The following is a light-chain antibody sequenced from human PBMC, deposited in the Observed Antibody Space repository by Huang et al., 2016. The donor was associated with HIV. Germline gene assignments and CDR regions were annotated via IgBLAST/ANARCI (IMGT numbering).Light chain of an antibody. CDR3: MQALQTPRT. CDR2: LSS. V-gene: IGKV2-28*01. CDR1: QSLLHTNGYNY. J-gene: IGKJ5*01. Sequence: DIVMTQSPLSLPVTPGEPASISCRSSQSLLHTNGYNYVDWYLQKPGQPPQLVIYLSSNRASGVPDRVSGSGSVTHFTLKISRVEAEDVGVYYCMQALQTPRTFGQGTRLEIK.